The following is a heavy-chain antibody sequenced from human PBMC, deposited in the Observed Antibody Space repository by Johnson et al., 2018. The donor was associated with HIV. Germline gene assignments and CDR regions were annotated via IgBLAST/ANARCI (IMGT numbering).Heavy chain of an antibody. D-gene: IGHD3-16*01. CDR1: GFTFSNYP. V-gene: IGHV3-9*01. Sequence: VQLVESGGGVVRPARSLRLSCAASGFTFSNYPMHWVRQAPGKGLEWVSGISWNSASIGYADSVTVRFTISRDNAKNALYVQMNSLRAEDTAVYYGARDRLMTATLFPDAFDIWGQGTMVTVSS. CDR2: ISWNSASI. J-gene: IGHJ3*02. CDR3: ARDRLMTATLFPDAFDI.